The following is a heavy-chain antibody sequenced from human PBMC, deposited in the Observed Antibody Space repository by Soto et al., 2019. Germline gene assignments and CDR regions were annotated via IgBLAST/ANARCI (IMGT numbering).Heavy chain of an antibody. CDR1: GYSFTSYW. CDR3: ASRGSTYYYDSSGYMFDI. J-gene: IGHJ3*02. CDR2: IYPGDSDT. D-gene: IGHD3-22*01. V-gene: IGHV5-51*01. Sequence: LKISCKGSGYSFTSYWIGWVRQMPGKGLEWMGIIYPGDSDTRYSPSFQGQVTISADKSISTAYLQWSSLKASDTAMYYCASRGSTYYYDSSGYMFDIWGQGTMVTVSS.